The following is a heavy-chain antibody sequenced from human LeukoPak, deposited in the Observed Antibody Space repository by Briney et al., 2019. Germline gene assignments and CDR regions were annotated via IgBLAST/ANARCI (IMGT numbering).Heavy chain of an antibody. CDR2: ISAYNGNT. CDR3: VRWGGGYCRSASCYGFGP. J-gene: IGHJ5*02. CDR1: GYTFTSYG. Sequence: GASVKVSCKASGYTFTSYGISWVRQAPGQGLEWMGWISAYNGNTNYAQKLQGRVTMTTDTSTSTAYMELRSLRSDDTAVYYCVRWGGGYCRSASCYGFGPWGQGTLVTVSS. D-gene: IGHD2-2*01. V-gene: IGHV1-18*01.